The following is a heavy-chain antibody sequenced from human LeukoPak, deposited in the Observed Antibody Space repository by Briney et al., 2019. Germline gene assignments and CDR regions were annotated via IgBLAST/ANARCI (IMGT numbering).Heavy chain of an antibody. D-gene: IGHD6-6*01. CDR1: GGSISSGGHY. J-gene: IGHJ5*02. CDR2: IYYSGST. V-gene: IGHV4-61*08. Sequence: KTSETLSLTCTVSGGSISSGGHYWSWIRQPPGKGLEWIGYIYYSGSTNYNPSLKSRVTISVDTSKNQFSLKLSSVTTADTAVYYCAASPYFIAARPPEWFDPWGQGTLVTVSS. CDR3: AASPYFIAARPPEWFDP.